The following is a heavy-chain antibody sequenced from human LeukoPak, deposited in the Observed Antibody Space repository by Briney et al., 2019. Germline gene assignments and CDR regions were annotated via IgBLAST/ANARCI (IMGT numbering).Heavy chain of an antibody. CDR3: ARTSAWILGYDY. CDR2: IYSGGST. D-gene: IGHD5-18*01. Sequence: PGGSLRLSCAASGFTFSSYGMSWVRQAPGKGLEWVSVIYSGGSTYYADSVKGRFTISRDNSKNTLYLQMNILRAEDTAVYYCARTSAWILGYDYWGQGTLVTVSS. CDR1: GFTFSSYG. V-gene: IGHV3-66*01. J-gene: IGHJ4*02.